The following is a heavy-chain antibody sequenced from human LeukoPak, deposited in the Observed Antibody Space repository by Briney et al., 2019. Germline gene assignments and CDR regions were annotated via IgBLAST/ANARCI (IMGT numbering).Heavy chain of an antibody. V-gene: IGHV1-2*02. CDR1: GGTFSSYA. D-gene: IGHD2-8*02. J-gene: IGHJ4*02. Sequence: ASVKVSCKASGGTFSSYAISWVRQAPGQGLEWMGWINPNSGGTNYAQNFQGRVTMTRDTSISTAYMELSRLRSDETAVYYCARDTGGSLGFDYWGQGTLVTVSS. CDR2: INPNSGGT. CDR3: ARDTGGSLGFDY.